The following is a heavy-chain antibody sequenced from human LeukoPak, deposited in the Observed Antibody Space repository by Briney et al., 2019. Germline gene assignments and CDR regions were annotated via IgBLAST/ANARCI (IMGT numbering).Heavy chain of an antibody. D-gene: IGHD2-8*02. Sequence: PGGSLRLSCEASGFTFTTYSMTWVRQAPGKGLEWVSIISSGSSAIFSADALKGRFTISRDNSKNTLYLQMNSLRAEDTAVYYCAKDLMVYAPYYYYYMDVWGKGTTVTVSS. CDR2: ISSGSSAI. V-gene: IGHV3-21*01. J-gene: IGHJ6*03. CDR1: GFTFTTYS. CDR3: AKDLMVYAPYYYYYMDV.